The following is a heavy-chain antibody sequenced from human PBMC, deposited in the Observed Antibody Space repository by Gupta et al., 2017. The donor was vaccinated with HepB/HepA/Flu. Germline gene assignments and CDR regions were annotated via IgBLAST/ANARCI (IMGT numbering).Heavy chain of an antibody. D-gene: IGHD3-22*01. CDR2: INHSGST. CDR3: AGLSFYYDSSAMTGAFDI. Sequence: QVQLQQWGAGLLKPSETLSLTCAVYGGSFSGYYWSWIRQPPGKGLEWIGEINHSGSTNYNPSLKSRVTISVDTSKNQFSLKLSSVTAADAAVYYCAGLSFYYDSSAMTGAFDIGGQGTMVTVSS. CDR1: GGSFSGYY. V-gene: IGHV4-34*01. J-gene: IGHJ3*02.